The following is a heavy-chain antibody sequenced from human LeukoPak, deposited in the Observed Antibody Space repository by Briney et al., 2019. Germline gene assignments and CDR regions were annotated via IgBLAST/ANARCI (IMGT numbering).Heavy chain of an antibody. J-gene: IGHJ4*02. CDR1: GFTFSSYS. CDR3: ASFQPNNNYYDSSSNKHNDY. CDR2: ISSRSSYI. D-gene: IGHD3-22*01. Sequence: GGSLRLSCAASGFTFSSYSMNWVRQAPGKGLEWVSSISSRSSYIYYADSVKGRFTISRDNAKNSLYLQMNSLRAEDTAVYYCASFQPNNNYYDSSSNKHNDYWGQGTLVTVSS. V-gene: IGHV3-21*01.